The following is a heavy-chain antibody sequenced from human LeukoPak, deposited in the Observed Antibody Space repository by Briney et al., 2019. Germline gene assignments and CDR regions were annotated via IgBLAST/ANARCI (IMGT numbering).Heavy chain of an antibody. D-gene: IGHD5-18*01. Sequence: SETLSLTCTVSGGSISSSGYYWGWIRKPPGKGLEWIGNIYKSGSAYYNPSLKSRVTISVDTSKNQFTLNLTSVTATDTAVYYCARHRGYTYGYVDYWGQGTLVTVSS. CDR3: ARHRGYTYGYVDY. J-gene: IGHJ4*02. CDR1: GGSISSSGYY. CDR2: IYKSGSA. V-gene: IGHV4-39*01.